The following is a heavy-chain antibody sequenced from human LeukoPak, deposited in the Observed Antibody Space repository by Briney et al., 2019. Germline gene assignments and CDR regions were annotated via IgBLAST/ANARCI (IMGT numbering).Heavy chain of an antibody. CDR3: ARWGYCSSTSCDSHYFDY. J-gene: IGHJ4*02. Sequence: ASVKVSCKASGYTFTSYAMHWVRQAPGQRLEWMGWINAGNGNTKYSQEFQGRVTITRDTSASTAYMELSSLRSEDTAVYYCARWGYCSSTSCDSHYFDYWGQGTLVTVSS. CDR2: INAGNGNT. CDR1: GYTFTSYA. V-gene: IGHV1-3*01. D-gene: IGHD2-2*01.